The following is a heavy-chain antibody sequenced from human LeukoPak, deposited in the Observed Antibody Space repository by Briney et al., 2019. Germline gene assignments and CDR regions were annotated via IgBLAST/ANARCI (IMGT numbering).Heavy chain of an antibody. CDR2: INPNSGGT. V-gene: IGHV1-2*06. D-gene: IGHD6-19*01. Sequence: ASVKVSCKASGYTFTGYYMHWVRQAPGQGLEWMGRINPNSGGTHYAQKFQGRVTMTRDTSISTAYMELSRLRSDDTAVCYCARDLGSGWYRDYWGQGTLVTVSS. J-gene: IGHJ4*02. CDR1: GYTFTGYY. CDR3: ARDLGSGWYRDY.